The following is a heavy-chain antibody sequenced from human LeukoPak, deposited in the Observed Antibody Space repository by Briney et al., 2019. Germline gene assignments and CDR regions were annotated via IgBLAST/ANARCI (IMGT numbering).Heavy chain of an antibody. CDR2: ILYDGSNT. J-gene: IGHJ5*02. D-gene: IGHD3-10*01. CDR1: GFTFDDYG. CDR3: AKARDHNWFDP. V-gene: IGHV3-30*02. Sequence: GGSLRLSCAASGFTFDDYGMSWVRQAPGKGLEWVAFILYDGSNTYDADSVKGRFTISRDNSKNTLYLQMNSLSAEDTAVYYCAKARDHNWFDPWGQGTLVTVSS.